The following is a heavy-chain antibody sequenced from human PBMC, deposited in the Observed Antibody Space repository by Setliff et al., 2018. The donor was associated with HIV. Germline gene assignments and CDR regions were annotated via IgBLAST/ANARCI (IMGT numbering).Heavy chain of an antibody. Sequence: NPSETLSLTCSVSGDSISSSSYYWGWIRQPPGKGLEWIGSIYYSGSTYYNPSLNSRVTISADASKNQFSLKLSSVTAADTAVYYCASLPPLYDSSGYYFDYWGQGTLVTVSS. V-gene: IGHV4-39*01. D-gene: IGHD3-22*01. CDR2: IYYSGST. J-gene: IGHJ4*02. CDR3: ASLPPLYDSSGYYFDY. CDR1: GDSISSSSYY.